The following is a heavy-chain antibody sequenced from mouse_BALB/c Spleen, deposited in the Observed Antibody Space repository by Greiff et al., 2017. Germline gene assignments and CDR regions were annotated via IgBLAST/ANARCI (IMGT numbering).Heavy chain of an antibody. Sequence: EVHLVESGPGLVKPSQSLSLTCSVTGYSITSGYYWNWIRQFPGNKLEWMGYISYDGSNNYNPSLKNRISITRDTSKNQFFLKLNSVTTEDTATYYCARDGGNFYAMDYWGQGTSVTVSS. D-gene: IGHD2-1*01. CDR1: GYSITSGYY. J-gene: IGHJ4*01. V-gene: IGHV3-6*02. CDR3: ARDGGNFYAMDY. CDR2: ISYDGSN.